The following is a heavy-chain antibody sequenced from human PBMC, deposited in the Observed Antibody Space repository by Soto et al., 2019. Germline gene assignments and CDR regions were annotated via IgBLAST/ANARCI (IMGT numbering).Heavy chain of an antibody. CDR2: IYYSGST. J-gene: IGHJ3*02. CDR1: GGSISSGDYY. Sequence: QVQLQESGPGLVKPSQTLSLTCTVSGGSISSGDYYWSWIRQPPGKGLEWIGYIYYSGSTYYNPSLKSRVTISVDTSTNQFSLKLSSVTAADTAVYYCARVKWMIFGVDPDAFDIWGQGTMVTVSS. CDR3: ARVKWMIFGVDPDAFDI. D-gene: IGHD3-3*01. V-gene: IGHV4-30-4*01.